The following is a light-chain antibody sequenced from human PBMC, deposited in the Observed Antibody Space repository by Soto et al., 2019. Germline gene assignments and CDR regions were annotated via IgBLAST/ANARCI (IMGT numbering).Light chain of an antibody. CDR1: SSDVGGYNY. Sequence: LTQPPSASGSPGQSVTISCTGTSSDVGGYNYVSWYQQHPGKAPKLMIYEVSKRPSGVPDRFSGSKSGNTASLTVSGLQAEDEADYYCSSYAGSNLGVFGTGTKVTVL. CDR3: SSYAGSNLGV. V-gene: IGLV2-8*01. CDR2: EVS. J-gene: IGLJ1*01.